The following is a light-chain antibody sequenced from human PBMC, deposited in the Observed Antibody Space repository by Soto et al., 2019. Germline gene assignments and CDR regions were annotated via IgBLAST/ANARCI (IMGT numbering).Light chain of an antibody. CDR3: QQLNSYPIT. Sequence: DIQLTQTPSFLSASVGDRVTITCRASQGISSFLAWFQQEAGKAPKLLIYAASTLQRGVPSRFSGSGSGTEFTLTISSLQPEDFATYYCQQLNSYPITFGQGTRLEIQ. CDR2: AAS. J-gene: IGKJ5*01. CDR1: QGISSF. V-gene: IGKV1-9*01.